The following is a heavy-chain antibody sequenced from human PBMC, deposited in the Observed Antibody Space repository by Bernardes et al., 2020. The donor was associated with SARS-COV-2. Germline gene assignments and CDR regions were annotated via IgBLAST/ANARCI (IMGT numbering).Heavy chain of an antibody. Sequence: GGSLRLSCAASGFTFSSYSMNWVRQAPGKGLEWVSSISSSSSYIYYADSVKGRFTISRDNAKNSLYLQMNSLRAEDTAVYYCARAYSGSYYPNFDYWGQGTLVTVSS. J-gene: IGHJ4*02. CDR2: ISSSSSYI. V-gene: IGHV3-21*01. CDR3: ARAYSGSYYPNFDY. CDR1: GFTFSSYS. D-gene: IGHD1-26*01.